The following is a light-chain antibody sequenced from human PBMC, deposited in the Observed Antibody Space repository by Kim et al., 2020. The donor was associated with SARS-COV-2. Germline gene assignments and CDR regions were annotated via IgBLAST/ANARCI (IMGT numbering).Light chain of an antibody. CDR1: SSDVGGYNY. Sequence: QSALSQPASVSGSPGQSITISCTGTSSDVGGYNYVSWYQQHPGKVPKLMIYDVSNRTSGVSNRFSGSKSGNTASLTISGLQAEDEADYYCSSYTSSSTLVFGGGTKVTVL. CDR2: DVS. V-gene: IGLV2-14*03. CDR3: SSYTSSSTLV. J-gene: IGLJ3*02.